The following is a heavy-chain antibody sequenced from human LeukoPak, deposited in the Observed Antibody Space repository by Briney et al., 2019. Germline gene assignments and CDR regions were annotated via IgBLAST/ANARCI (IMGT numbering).Heavy chain of an antibody. CDR2: INHSGST. CDR1: GGSFSGYY. Sequence: SETLSLTCAVYGGSFSGYYWSWIRQPPGKGLEWIGEINHSGSTNYNPSLKSRVTISVDTSKKQFSLKLTSVTAADTAVYYCRALYYYFSESSTLPRDAFDIWGQGTMVTVSS. V-gene: IGHV4-34*01. D-gene: IGHD3-10*01. CDR3: RALYYYFSESSTLPRDAFDI. J-gene: IGHJ3*02.